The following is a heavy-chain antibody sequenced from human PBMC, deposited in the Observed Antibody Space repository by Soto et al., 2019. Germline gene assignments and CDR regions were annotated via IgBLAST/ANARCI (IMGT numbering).Heavy chain of an antibody. J-gene: IGHJ4*02. Sequence: QVQLVESGGGLVKPGGSLRLSCFTSGFTFKDYYMGWIRQAPGKGLEWLSYISSSGDARYYADSVKGSFTTSRDNTKNSLMMEMNRLSVDDSAVYYCARGSRQRFLGWLLFDCWGQGALVTVST. CDR3: ARGSRQRFLGWLLFDC. D-gene: IGHD3-3*01. CDR1: GFTFKDYY. V-gene: IGHV3-11*01. CDR2: ISSSGDAR.